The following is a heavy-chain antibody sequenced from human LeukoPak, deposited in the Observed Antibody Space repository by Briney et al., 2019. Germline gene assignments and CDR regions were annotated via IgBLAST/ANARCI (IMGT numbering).Heavy chain of an antibody. CDR1: GFTFDDYA. Sequence: GGSLRLSCAASGFTFDDYAMHWVRQAPGKGLEWVSGISWNSGSIGYADSVKGRFTISRDNAKNSLYLQMNSLRAEDTALYYCAKGEVATIFGGPFDYWGQGTLVTVTS. V-gene: IGHV3-9*01. CDR2: ISWNSGSI. D-gene: IGHD3-3*01. J-gene: IGHJ4*02. CDR3: AKGEVATIFGGPFDY.